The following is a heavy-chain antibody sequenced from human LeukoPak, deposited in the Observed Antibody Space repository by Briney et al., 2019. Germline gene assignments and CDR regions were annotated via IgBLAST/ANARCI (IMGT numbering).Heavy chain of an antibody. CDR3: ARDWVYKIDY. CDR2: ISHDGFI. Sequence: PGGSLRLSCETAGFTFSSYVMHWVRRTPGKGLVWVSRISHDGFISYADSVKGRYTISRDNAKNTLILQMNSLRAEDTAVYYCARDWVYKIDYWGRGTLVTVSS. D-gene: IGHD5-24*01. CDR1: GFTFSSYV. J-gene: IGHJ4*02. V-gene: IGHV3-74*01.